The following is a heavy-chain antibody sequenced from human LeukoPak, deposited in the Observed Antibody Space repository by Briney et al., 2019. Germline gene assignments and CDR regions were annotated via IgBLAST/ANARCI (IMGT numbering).Heavy chain of an antibody. CDR3: ARGGGTLNWFDP. J-gene: IGHJ5*02. CDR1: GYTFSNYG. Sequence: AASVKVSCKASGYTFSNYGINWVRQAPGQGLEWMGWISAYNGNTNYAQRFQGRVTITTDTPTSTAYMELRSLRSEDTAVYYCARGGGTLNWFDPWGQGTLVTVSS. D-gene: IGHD3/OR15-3a*01. V-gene: IGHV1-18*01. CDR2: ISAYNGNT.